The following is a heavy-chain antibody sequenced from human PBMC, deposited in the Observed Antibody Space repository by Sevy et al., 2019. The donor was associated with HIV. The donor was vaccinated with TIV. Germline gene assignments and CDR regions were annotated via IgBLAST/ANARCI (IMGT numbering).Heavy chain of an antibody. CDR1: GFTFSDYY. D-gene: IGHD3-22*01. Sequence: GGSLRLSCAASGFTFSDYYMSWIRQAPGKGLEWVSYISSSGSSIYYADSVKGRFSISRDNAKNSLYLQMNSLRAEDTAVYYCAKGVGSGYYYGDYWGQGTLVTVSS. J-gene: IGHJ4*02. CDR3: AKGVGSGYYYGDY. CDR2: ISSSGSSI. V-gene: IGHV3-11*01.